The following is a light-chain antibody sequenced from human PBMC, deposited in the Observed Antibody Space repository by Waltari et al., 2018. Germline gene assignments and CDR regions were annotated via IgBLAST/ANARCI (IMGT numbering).Light chain of an antibody. CDR2: GAS. Sequence: CRASQSANSLFNGYQRQPGTAPKLLVDGASNIQTAVPSRFSAFGSGTEFTLTISALQSEDFATYFCQQTSSTPYTFGQGT. V-gene: IGKV1-39*01. CDR3: QQTSSTPYT. CDR1: QSANSL. J-gene: IGKJ2*01.